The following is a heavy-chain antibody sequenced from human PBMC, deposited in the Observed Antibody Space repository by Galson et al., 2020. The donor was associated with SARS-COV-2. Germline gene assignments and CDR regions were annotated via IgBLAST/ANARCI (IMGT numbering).Heavy chain of an antibody. Sequence: TGGSLRLSCAASGFTFSSYAMSWVRQAPGKGLEWVSAISGSGGSTYYADSVKGRFTISRDNSKNTLYLQMNSLRAEDTAVYYCAKTPEFWRGTNRRLDPWGQGTLVTVAS. CDR3: AKTPEFWRGTNRRLDP. CDR1: GFTFSSYA. J-gene: IGHJ5*02. D-gene: IGHD3-3*01. V-gene: IGHV3-23*01. CDR2: ISGSGGST.